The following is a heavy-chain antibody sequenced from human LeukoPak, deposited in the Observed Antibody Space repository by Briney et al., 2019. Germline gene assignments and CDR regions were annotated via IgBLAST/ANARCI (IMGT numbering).Heavy chain of an antibody. Sequence: GGSVRLSCAASGFTFTRYGVHGVRQSPGKALERVSVISSDENNKYYADSVKGRFTISRDNSKNTLYLQMSSLRPEDTAVYYCAKEGRWLQLGGAFDIWGQGTMVTVSS. CDR2: ISSDENNK. CDR1: GFTFTRYG. CDR3: AKEGRWLQLGGAFDI. V-gene: IGHV3-30*18. J-gene: IGHJ3*02. D-gene: IGHD5-24*01.